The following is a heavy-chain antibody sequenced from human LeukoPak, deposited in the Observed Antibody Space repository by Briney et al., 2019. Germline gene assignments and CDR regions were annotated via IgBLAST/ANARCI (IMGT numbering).Heavy chain of an antibody. CDR2: IRYDGSNK. Sequence: SGGSLRLSCAASGFTFSSYGMRWVRQAPGKGLEWVAFIRYDGSNKYYADSVKGRFTISRDNSKNTLYLQMNSLRAEDTAVYYCAKDRREYDFWSGYGWGQGTLVTVSS. CDR1: GFTFSSYG. CDR3: AKDRREYDFWSGYG. D-gene: IGHD3-3*01. J-gene: IGHJ4*02. V-gene: IGHV3-30*02.